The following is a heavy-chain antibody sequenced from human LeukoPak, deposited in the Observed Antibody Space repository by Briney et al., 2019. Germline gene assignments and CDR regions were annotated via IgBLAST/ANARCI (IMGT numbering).Heavy chain of an antibody. J-gene: IGHJ4*02. CDR3: AKDTPYSSGWSYYFDY. CDR1: GFTFSSYG. CDR2: IRYDGSNK. Sequence: AGGSLRLSCAASGFTFSSYGMHWVRQAPGKGLEWVAFIRYDGSNKYYADSVEGRFTISRDNSKNTLYLQMNSLRAEDTAVYYCAKDTPYSSGWSYYFDYWGQGTLVTVSS. D-gene: IGHD6-19*01. V-gene: IGHV3-30*02.